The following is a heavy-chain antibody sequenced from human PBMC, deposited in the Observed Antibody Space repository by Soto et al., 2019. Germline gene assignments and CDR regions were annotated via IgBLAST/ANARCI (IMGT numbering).Heavy chain of an antibody. CDR1: GFTFSSYA. V-gene: IGHV3-23*01. Sequence: HPGVSLRLSCAASGFTFSSYAMSWVRQAPGKGLEWVSAISGSGGSTYYADSVKGRFTISRDNSKNTLYLQMNSLRAEDTAVYYCAKASGYSRSCRWNWFDPWGQGTLVTVSS. CDR2: ISGSGGST. J-gene: IGHJ5*02. D-gene: IGHD6-6*01. CDR3: AKASGYSRSCRWNWFDP.